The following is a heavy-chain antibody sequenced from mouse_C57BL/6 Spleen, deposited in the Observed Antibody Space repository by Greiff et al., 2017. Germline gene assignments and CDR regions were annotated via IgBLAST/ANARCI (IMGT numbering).Heavy chain of an antibody. CDR3: ASMGTTEYYAMDY. Sequence: VQLQQSGAELVKPGASVKISCKASGYAFSSYWMNWVKQRPGKGLEWIGQIYPGDGDTNYNGKFKGKATLTADKSSSTAYMQLSSLTSEDSAVYFCASMGTTEYYAMDYWGQGTSVTVSS. CDR2: IYPGDGDT. D-gene: IGHD2-14*01. V-gene: IGHV1-80*01. J-gene: IGHJ4*01. CDR1: GYAFSSYW.